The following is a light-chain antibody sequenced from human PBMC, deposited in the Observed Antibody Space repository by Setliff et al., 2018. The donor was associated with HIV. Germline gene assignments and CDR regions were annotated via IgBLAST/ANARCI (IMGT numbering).Light chain of an antibody. Sequence: QSVLAQPPSVSGAPGQRITISCTGSRSNIGADYDVHWYQHLPGTAPRLLIYDNTNRPSGVPDRCSGFRSGTSVFLAITGLQADDEADYYCQSYGISVRGVIFGGGTKVTVL. J-gene: IGLJ2*01. CDR3: QSYGISVRGVI. CDR2: DNT. CDR1: RSNIGADYD. V-gene: IGLV1-40*01.